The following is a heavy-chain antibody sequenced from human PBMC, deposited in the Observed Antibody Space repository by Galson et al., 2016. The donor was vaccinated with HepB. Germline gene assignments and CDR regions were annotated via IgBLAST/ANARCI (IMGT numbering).Heavy chain of an antibody. J-gene: IGHJ6*02. D-gene: IGHD3-10*01. Sequence: SLRLSCAASGFSASGKYMSWARPAPGKGLEWVSYISSTSDTIYYADSVKGRFTISRDNAKNSLYLQMNSLRAEDTAVYYCARDSVGNYYGSGSYGLYYYYGMDVWGQGTTVTVSS. CDR3: ARDSVGNYYGSGSYGLYYYYGMDV. CDR1: GFSASGKY. CDR2: ISSTSDTI. V-gene: IGHV3-11*04.